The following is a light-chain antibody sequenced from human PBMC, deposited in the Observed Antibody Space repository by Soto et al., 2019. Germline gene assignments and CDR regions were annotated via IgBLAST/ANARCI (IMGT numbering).Light chain of an antibody. CDR3: QHYGRFPYT. CDR1: QSVSSSN. CDR2: GAS. Sequence: EIVLTQSPDTLSLSPGDRATVSCRASQSVSSSNLAWYQQKPGQAPRLLIYGASSRATGIPDRFSGSGSGTDFSLTVSRLEADDFVVYFCQHYGRFPYTFGQGTKLEIK. V-gene: IGKV3-20*01. J-gene: IGKJ2*01.